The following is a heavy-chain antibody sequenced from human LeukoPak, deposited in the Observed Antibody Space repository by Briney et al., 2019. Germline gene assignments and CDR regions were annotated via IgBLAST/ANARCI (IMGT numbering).Heavy chain of an antibody. CDR2: IKQDGSEK. Sequence: ETLSLTCAVYGGSFSGYYWSWIRQPPGKGLEWVANIKQDGSEKYYVDSVKGRFTISRDNAKNSLYLQMNSLRAEDTAVYYCARVGGKESYYFDYWGQGTLVTVSS. CDR1: GGSFSGYY. J-gene: IGHJ4*02. V-gene: IGHV3-7*01. CDR3: ARVGGKESYYFDY. D-gene: IGHD3-10*01.